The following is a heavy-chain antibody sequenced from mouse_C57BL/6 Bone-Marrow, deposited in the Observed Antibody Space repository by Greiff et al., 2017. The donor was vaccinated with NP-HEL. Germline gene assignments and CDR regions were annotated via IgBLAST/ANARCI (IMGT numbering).Heavy chain of an antibody. D-gene: IGHD2-4*01. CDR3: ARSYYDYVAWFAY. V-gene: IGHV3-8*01. Sequence: EVQLQQSGPGLAKPSQTLSLTCSVTSYSITSDYWNWIRKFPGNKLEYMGYISYSGSTYYNPSLKSRISITRDTSKKQYYLQLNSVTTEDTATYYGARSYYDYVAWFAYWGQGTRVTVSA. J-gene: IGHJ3*01. CDR2: ISYSGST. CDR1: SYSITSDY.